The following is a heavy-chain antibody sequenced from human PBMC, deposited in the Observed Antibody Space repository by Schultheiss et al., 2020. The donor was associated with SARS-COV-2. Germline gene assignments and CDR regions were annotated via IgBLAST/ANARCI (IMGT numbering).Heavy chain of an antibody. J-gene: IGHJ4*02. CDR3: AKVAYFDSSGEFDC. CDR2: ISGSGGST. CDR1: GFTFSSYA. Sequence: GGSLRLSCAASGFTFSSYAMSWVRQAPGKGLEWVSAISGSGGSTYYADSVNGRFTISRENSKNTLYLQMNSLRADDTAVYYCAKVAYFDSSGEFDCWGQGTLVTVSS. V-gene: IGHV3-23*01. D-gene: IGHD3-22*01.